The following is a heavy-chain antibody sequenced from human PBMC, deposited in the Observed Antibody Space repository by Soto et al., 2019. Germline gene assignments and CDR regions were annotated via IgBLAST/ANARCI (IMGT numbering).Heavy chain of an antibody. CDR1: GYSFTSYW. CDR2: IYPGDSDT. V-gene: IGHV5-51*01. J-gene: IGHJ5*02. D-gene: IGHD6-13*01. CDR3: ARGRSSSWYVLWFYP. Sequence: GESLKISCKGSGYSFTSYWIGWVRQMPGKGLEWMGIIYPGDSDTRYSPSFQGQVTISADKSISTAYLQWSSLKASDTAMYYCARGRSSSWYVLWFYPWGQGALVTVSS.